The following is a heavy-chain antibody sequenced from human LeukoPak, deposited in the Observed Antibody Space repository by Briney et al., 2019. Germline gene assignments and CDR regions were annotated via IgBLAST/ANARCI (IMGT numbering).Heavy chain of an antibody. V-gene: IGHV3-48*03. Sequence: PGGSLRLSCVASGFTFSSYEMSWVRQAPAKGLEWVSEISGSGTTIFYADSVKGRFTVSRDNAKNSLYLQMNSLRVEDTAVYYCASSPRGVYWGQGTLVTVSS. D-gene: IGHD3-10*01. CDR1: GFTFSSYE. CDR2: ISGSGTTI. CDR3: ASSPRGVY. J-gene: IGHJ4*02.